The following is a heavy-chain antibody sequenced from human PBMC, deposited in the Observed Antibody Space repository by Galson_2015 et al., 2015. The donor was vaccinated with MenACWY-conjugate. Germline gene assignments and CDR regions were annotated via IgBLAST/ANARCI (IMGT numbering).Heavy chain of an antibody. CDR2: ISWNSGTI. J-gene: IGHJ5*02. CDR3: AKLSTRGGT. CDR1: GFTFDDYA. Sequence: SLRLSCAASGFTFDDYAMHWVRQAPGKGLEWVSGISWNSGTIGYADSVKGRFTIPRDNAKNSLYLQMNGLRAEDTAFYYCAKLSTRGGTWGQGTLVTISS. D-gene: IGHD3-16*01. V-gene: IGHV3-9*01.